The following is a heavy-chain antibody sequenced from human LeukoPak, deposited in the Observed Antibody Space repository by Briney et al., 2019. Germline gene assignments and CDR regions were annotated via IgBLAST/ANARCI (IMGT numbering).Heavy chain of an antibody. CDR1: GFTFSSYA. CDR2: ISGSGGST. V-gene: IGHV3-23*01. CDR3: AKRLGIAVASPPGYYFDY. J-gene: IGHJ4*02. D-gene: IGHD6-19*01. Sequence: GGSLRLSCAASGFTFSSYAMSWVRQAPGKGLEWASAISGSGGSTYYADSVKGRFTISRDNSKNTLYLQMNSLRAEDTAVYYCAKRLGIAVASPPGYYFDYWGQGTLVTVSS.